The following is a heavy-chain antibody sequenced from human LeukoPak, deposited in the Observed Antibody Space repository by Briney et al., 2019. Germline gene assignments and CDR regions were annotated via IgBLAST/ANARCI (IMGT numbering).Heavy chain of an antibody. CDR1: GFTFSDYY. V-gene: IGHV3-69-1*01. CDR3: ARTYYYDSSGYREDWFDP. CDR2: ISSSSYI. J-gene: IGHJ5*02. Sequence: GGSLRLSCAASGFTFSDYYMSWIRQAPGKGLEWVSYISSSSYIYYADSVKGRFTISRDNAKKSLYLQMNSLRAEDTAVYYCARTYYYDSSGYREDWFDPWGQGTLVTVSS. D-gene: IGHD3-22*01.